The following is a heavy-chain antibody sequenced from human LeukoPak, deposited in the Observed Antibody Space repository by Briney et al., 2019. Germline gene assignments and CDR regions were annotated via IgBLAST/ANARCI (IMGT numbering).Heavy chain of an antibody. CDR1: GFTLSPYW. D-gene: IGHD3-10*01. J-gene: IGHJ4*02. V-gene: IGHV3-74*01. CDR3: AKQPNYGSGSYQLDY. CDR2: INSDGSST. Sequence: GGSLRLSCAASGFTLSPYWMHWVRQAPGKGLVWVSRINSDGSSTTYADSVKGRFTISRDNTKNTLYLQMNSLRAEDTAVYYCAKQPNYGSGSYQLDYWGQGTLVTVSS.